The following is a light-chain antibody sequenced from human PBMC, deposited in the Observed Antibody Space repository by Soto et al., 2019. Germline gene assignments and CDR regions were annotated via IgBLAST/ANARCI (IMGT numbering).Light chain of an antibody. CDR3: HQRNQ. CDR1: QSISRT. Sequence: EIVLTQSPDTLSVSPGERATLSCRASQSISRTLAWYQQKSGQPPRLLIYDASTRATGFPARFSGSGSGTEFTLTISSVEPEDFAMYYCHQRNQFGQGTRLEIK. V-gene: IGKV3D-11*03. CDR2: DAS. J-gene: IGKJ5*01.